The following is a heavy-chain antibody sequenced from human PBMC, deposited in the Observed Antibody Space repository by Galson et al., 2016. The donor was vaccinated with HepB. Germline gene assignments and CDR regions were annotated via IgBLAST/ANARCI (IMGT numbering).Heavy chain of an antibody. CDR3: ARQDYIHYFDP. D-gene: IGHD4-11*01. CDR2: MHYIGST. Sequence: SETLSLTCSVSGGSISSGSYYWGWIRQPPGKGLEWIASMHYIGSTYYSPSLQSRVTISLDTSKNQFSLRLSSVTAADTAVYYCARQDYIHYFDPWGQGTLVTVSS. V-gene: IGHV4-39*01. CDR1: GGSISSGSYY. J-gene: IGHJ5*02.